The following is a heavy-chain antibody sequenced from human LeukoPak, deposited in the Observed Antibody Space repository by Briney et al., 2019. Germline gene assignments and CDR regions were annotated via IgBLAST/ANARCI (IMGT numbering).Heavy chain of an antibody. J-gene: IGHJ4*02. V-gene: IGHV4-34*01. CDR2: INHSGST. CDR3: ARVGAHYYFDY. Sequence: SETLSLTCAVYGGSFSGYYWSWIRQPPGKGLEWIGEINHSGSTNYNPSLKSRVTISVDTSKNQFSLKLSSVTAADTAVYYCARVGAHYYFDYWGQGTLVILSS. CDR1: GGSFSGYY. D-gene: IGHD1-26*01.